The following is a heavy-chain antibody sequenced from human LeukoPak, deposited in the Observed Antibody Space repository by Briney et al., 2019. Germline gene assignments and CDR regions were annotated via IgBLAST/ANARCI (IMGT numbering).Heavy chain of an antibody. CDR2: IKGDGIST. CDR3: AKDHYWSIDY. Sequence: GGSLRPSCAASGFDFSSNWMHWVRHAPGQGLVWVSRIKGDGISTNYADSVKGRFTISRDIAKNTLYLQMNSLRAEDTGVYYCAKDHYWSIDYWGRGTLVAVSS. V-gene: IGHV3-74*01. CDR1: GFDFSSNW. D-gene: IGHD3-3*01. J-gene: IGHJ4*02.